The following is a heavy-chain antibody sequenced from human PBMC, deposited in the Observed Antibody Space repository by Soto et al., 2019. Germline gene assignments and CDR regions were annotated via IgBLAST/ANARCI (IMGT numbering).Heavy chain of an antibody. CDR2: INHSGNS. CDR3: VKNFAS. Sequence: QVQLQQWGAGLLKPSETLSLTCAVYGGSLSDSYWSWIRQPPGKGLEWIGDINHSGNSNYSPSLNSRVTIPVYTSKTPFSLKLNSVTAAPSSVYYCVKNFASCAHLTLVTVSS. CDR1: GGSLSDSY. J-gene: IGHJ4*01. V-gene: IGHV4-34*01.